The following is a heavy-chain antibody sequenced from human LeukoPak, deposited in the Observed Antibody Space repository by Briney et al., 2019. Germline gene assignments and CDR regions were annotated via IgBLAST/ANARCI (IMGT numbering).Heavy chain of an antibody. V-gene: IGHV3-48*01. D-gene: IGHD5-24*01. CDR3: ARDRAGYNWVDY. J-gene: IGHJ4*02. Sequence: GGSLRLSCVGSGFTFARHSMNWVRQAPGKGLEWISYISSGSSHTYYSDSVKGRFTISRDNAKNSVYLQMNSLRAGDTAVYFCARDRAGYNWVDYWGQGTLVSVSS. CDR2: ISSGSSHT. CDR1: GFTFARHS.